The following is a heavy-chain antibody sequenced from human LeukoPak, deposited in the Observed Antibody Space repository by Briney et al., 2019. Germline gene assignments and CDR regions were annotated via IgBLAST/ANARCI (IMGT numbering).Heavy chain of an antibody. CDR3: ARGSPSTQPFDY. D-gene: IGHD2-2*01. CDR2: ISSSSSYI. Sequence: GGSLRLSCAASGFTFSTYTMNWVRQAPGKGLEWVSSISSSSSYIYYADSVKGRFTISRDNAKNSLYLQMNSLRAEGTAVYYCARGSPSTQPFDYWGQGTLVTVSS. J-gene: IGHJ4*02. CDR1: GFTFSTYT. V-gene: IGHV3-21*01.